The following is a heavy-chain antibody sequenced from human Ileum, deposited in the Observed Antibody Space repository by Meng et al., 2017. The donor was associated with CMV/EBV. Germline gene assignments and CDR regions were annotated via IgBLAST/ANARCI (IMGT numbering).Heavy chain of an antibody. Sequence: SLKISCAASGFTFDDYAMHWVRQAPGKGLEWVSGISWNSGSIGYADSVKGRFTISRDNAKNSLYLQMNSLRAEDTPAYYCARAQSNRDAFDIWGQGTMVTVSS. CDR3: ARAQSNRDAFDI. D-gene: IGHD2/OR15-2a*01. CDR1: GFTFDDYA. CDR2: ISWNSGSI. V-gene: IGHV3-9*01. J-gene: IGHJ3*02.